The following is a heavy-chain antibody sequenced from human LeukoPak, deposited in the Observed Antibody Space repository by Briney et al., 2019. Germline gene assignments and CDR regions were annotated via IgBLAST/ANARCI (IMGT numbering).Heavy chain of an antibody. CDR1: GGTFSSYA. CDR2: IIPIFGTA. V-gene: IGHV1-69*01. D-gene: IGHD3-10*01. CDR3: ARVNERVLLWFGEPRYYFDY. J-gene: IGHJ4*02. Sequence: GSSVKVSCKASGGTFSSYAISWVRQAPGQGLKWMGGIIPIFGTANYAQKFQGGVTITADESTSTAYMELSSLRSEDTAVYYCARVNERVLLWFGEPRYYFDYWGQGTLVTVSS.